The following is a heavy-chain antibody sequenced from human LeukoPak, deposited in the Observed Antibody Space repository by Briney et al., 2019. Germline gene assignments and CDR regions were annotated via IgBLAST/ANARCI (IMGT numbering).Heavy chain of an antibody. J-gene: IGHJ4*02. CDR1: GFTFRSYA. V-gene: IGHV3-66*01. Sequence: GGSLRLSCAASGFTFRSYAMSWVRQAPGKGLEWVSVIYSGGNTYYADSVKGRFTISRDNSKNTLYLQMNSLRAEDTAVYYCARDFSLGSIAAGGWGQGTLVTVSS. CDR3: ARDFSLGSIAAGG. D-gene: IGHD6-13*01. CDR2: IYSGGNT.